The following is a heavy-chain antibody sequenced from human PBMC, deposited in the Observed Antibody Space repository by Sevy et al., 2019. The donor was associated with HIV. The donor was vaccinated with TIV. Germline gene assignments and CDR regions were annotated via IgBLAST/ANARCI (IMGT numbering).Heavy chain of an antibody. CDR3: ASDYS. Sequence: GGSLRLSCAGSGFIFSNFWMTWVRQGPGKGLEWVATINQHGSDKYYVDSVKGRFTISRDNAKNSVYLQMSSLRVEDTAMYYCASDYSWGQGTLVTVPS. CDR2: INQHGSDK. V-gene: IGHV3-7*01. J-gene: IGHJ4*02. CDR1: GFIFSNFW.